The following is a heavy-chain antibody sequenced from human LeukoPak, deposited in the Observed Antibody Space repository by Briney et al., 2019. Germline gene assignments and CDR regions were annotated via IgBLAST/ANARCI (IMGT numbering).Heavy chain of an antibody. CDR1: GGSFSGYY. CDR2: INHSGST. D-gene: IGHD3-22*01. V-gene: IGHV4-34*01. J-gene: IGHJ3*02. Sequence: SETLSLTCAVYGGSFSGYYWSWIRQPPGKGLEWIGEINHSGSTNYNPSLKSRVTISVDTSKNQFSLKLSSVTAADTAVYYCARESRMIDAFDIWGQGTMVTVSS. CDR3: ARESRMIDAFDI.